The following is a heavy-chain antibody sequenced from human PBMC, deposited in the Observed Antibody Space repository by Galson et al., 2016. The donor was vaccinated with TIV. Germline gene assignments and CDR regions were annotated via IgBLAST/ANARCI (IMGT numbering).Heavy chain of an antibody. CDR3: ATSRGHYYGLDV. V-gene: IGHV5-51*01. CDR2: IYPGDSDT. Sequence: QSGAEVKKPGESLKISCKASGYSSTTYWIGWVRQMPGKGLEWMGIIYPGDSDTRYNPSFQGQVTITADKSITTAYLQWSSLKASDTAMYYCATSRGHYYGLDVWGQGTPVTVSS. J-gene: IGHJ6*02. D-gene: IGHD3-16*01. CDR1: GYSSTTYW.